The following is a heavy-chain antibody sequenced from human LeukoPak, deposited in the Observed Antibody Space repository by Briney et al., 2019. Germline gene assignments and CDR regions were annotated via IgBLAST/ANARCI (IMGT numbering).Heavy chain of an antibody. D-gene: IGHD3-22*01. CDR3: ARDRANYYDSSGHDAFDI. CDR1: GFTFSSSA. Sequence: PGGSLRLSCAASGFTFSSSAMTWVRQVLGKGLEWVSTTGVSGSYYADSVKGRFTISRDNSKNTLYLQMNSLRAEDTAVYYCARDRANYYDSSGHDAFDIWGQGTMVTVSS. CDR2: TGVSGS. J-gene: IGHJ3*02. V-gene: IGHV3-23*01.